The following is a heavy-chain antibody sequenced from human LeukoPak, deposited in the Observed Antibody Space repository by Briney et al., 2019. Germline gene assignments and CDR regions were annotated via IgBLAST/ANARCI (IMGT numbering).Heavy chain of an antibody. CDR2: ISYDGSNK. J-gene: IGHJ1*01. Sequence: PGGSLRLSCAASGFTFSNYAMSWVRQAPGKGLEWVAVISYDGSNKYYADSVKGRFTISRDNSKNTLYLQMNSLRAEDTAVYYCAKGRRGDYDSSGYYYAPLQHWGQGTLVTVSS. V-gene: IGHV3-30*18. D-gene: IGHD3-22*01. CDR1: GFTFSNYA. CDR3: AKGRRGDYDSSGYYYAPLQH.